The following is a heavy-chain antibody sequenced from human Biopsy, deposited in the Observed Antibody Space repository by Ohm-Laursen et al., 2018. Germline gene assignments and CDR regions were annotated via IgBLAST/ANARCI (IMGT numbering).Heavy chain of an antibody. J-gene: IGHJ4*02. Sequence: SSVKVSCKASGGAFTNYAINWVRQAPGQGLEWMGWIRPLNGDTKYGQKFQDRVTMTTDTSTSTVYMELTSLRSDDTAVYYCARGEVTFGELIVSLDSWGQGTLLTVSS. V-gene: IGHV1-18*01. CDR2: IRPLNGDT. CDR3: ARGEVTFGELIVSLDS. CDR1: GGAFTNYA. D-gene: IGHD3-16*02.